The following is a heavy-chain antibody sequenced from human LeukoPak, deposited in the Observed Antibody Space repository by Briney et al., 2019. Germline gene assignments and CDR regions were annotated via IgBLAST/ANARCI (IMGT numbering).Heavy chain of an antibody. CDR1: GYTFTGYY. Sequence: GASVKVSCKASGYTFTGYYMHWVRQAPGQGLEWMGWFNPNSGGTNYAQKFQGRVTMTRDTSISTAYMELSRLRSDDTAVYYCARALPYYYDSSGREVYWGQGTLVTVSS. CDR2: FNPNSGGT. CDR3: ARALPYYYDSSGREVY. J-gene: IGHJ4*02. D-gene: IGHD3-22*01. V-gene: IGHV1-2*02.